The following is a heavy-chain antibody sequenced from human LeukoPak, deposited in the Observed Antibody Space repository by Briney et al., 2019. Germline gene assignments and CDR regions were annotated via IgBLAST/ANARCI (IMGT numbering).Heavy chain of an antibody. CDR2: INHRGNT. CDR1: GGSFSGYY. CDR3: ARKPSYSDYVSRHFDY. V-gene: IGHV4-34*01. Sequence: SETLSLTCAVYGGSFSGYYWTWIRQYPGKGLEWIGEINHRGNTNCKSSLKSRVTLSVDTSKNQFPLNLNSVTAADTAVYYCARKPSYSDYVSRHFDYWGQGILVTVSS. D-gene: IGHD4-11*01. J-gene: IGHJ4*02.